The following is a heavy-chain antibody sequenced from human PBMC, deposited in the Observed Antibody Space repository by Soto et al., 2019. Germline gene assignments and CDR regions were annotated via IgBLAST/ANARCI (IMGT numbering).Heavy chain of an antibody. CDR2: ISAYNGNT. CDR1: GYTFTSYF. CDR3: ARDLPPSDY. Sequence: QVQLVQSGAEVKKPAASVKVSCKASGYTFTSYFISWVRQAAGQGLEWMGWISAYNGNTNVVQKLQGRITMTTDTSTSPAYMELRSVRSDDTAVYCCARDLPPSDYWGQGTLVTVSS. V-gene: IGHV1-18*01. J-gene: IGHJ4*02.